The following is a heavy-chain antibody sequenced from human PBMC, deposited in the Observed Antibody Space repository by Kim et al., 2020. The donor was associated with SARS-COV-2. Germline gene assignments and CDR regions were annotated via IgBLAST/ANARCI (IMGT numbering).Heavy chain of an antibody. CDR3: TREDSYYDFWSGYYPSWDYDYYMDV. Sequence: GGSLRLSCTASGFTFGDYAMSWVRQAPGKGLEWVGFIRSKAYGGTTEYAASVKGRFTISRDDSKSIAYLQMNSLKTEDTAVYYCTREDSYYDFWSGYYPSWDYDYYMDVWGKGATVTGSS. V-gene: IGHV3-49*04. CDR2: IRSKAYGGTT. J-gene: IGHJ6*03. CDR1: GFTFGDYA. D-gene: IGHD3-3*01.